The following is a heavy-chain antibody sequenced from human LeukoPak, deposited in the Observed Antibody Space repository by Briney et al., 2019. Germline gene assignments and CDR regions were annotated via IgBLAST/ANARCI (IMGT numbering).Heavy chain of an antibody. V-gene: IGHV3-49*03. CDR1: GFPFGDYA. D-gene: IGHD3-3*01. CDR3: TREGSQYDFWSGYYRGYFDY. J-gene: IGHJ4*02. Sequence: GVLRLPCTASGFPFGDYAMSWFRQAPGKGLEWVGFIRSKAYGGTTEYAASVKGRFTISRDDSKSIAYLQMDSLKTEDTAVYYCTREGSQYDFWSGYYRGYFDYWGQGTLVTVSS. CDR2: IRSKAYGGTT.